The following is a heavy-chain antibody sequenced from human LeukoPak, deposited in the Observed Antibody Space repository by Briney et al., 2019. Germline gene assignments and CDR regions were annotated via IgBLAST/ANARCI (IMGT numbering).Heavy chain of an antibody. CDR2: ISGGGVTT. Sequence: GGTLRLSCAASGFTFNNYGMSWVRQAPGKGLEWVSAISGGGVTTYYADSVKGRFTISRDNSKNTLYLQMNSLRAEDTAVYYCAKREKWVVGATTVDVWGKGTTVTVSS. J-gene: IGHJ6*04. CDR3: AKREKWVVGATTVDV. D-gene: IGHD1-26*01. CDR1: GFTFNNYG. V-gene: IGHV3-23*01.